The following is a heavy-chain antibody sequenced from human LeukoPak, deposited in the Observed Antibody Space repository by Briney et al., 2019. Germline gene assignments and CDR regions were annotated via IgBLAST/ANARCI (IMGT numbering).Heavy chain of an antibody. CDR3: ARDRGSSGWYEFDY. CDR1: GFTSSNYW. CDR2: IKQDGSEK. D-gene: IGHD6-19*01. V-gene: IGHV3-7*01. Sequence: GGSLRLSCAASGFTSSNYWMSWVRQAPRKGLEWVANIKQDGSEKYYVDSVKGRFTTSRDNAKNSLYLQMNSLRAEDTAVYYCARDRGSSGWYEFDYWGQGTLVTVSS. J-gene: IGHJ4*02.